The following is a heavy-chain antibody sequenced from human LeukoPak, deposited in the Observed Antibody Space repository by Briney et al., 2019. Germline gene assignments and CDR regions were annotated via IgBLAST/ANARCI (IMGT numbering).Heavy chain of an antibody. Sequence: GGSLRLSCAASGFTFSSYAMSWVRQAPGKGLEWVSAISGSGGSTYYADSVKGRFTISRDNSKNTLYLQMNSLRAEDTAVYYCAKGLYYYGSGSYYNDYFDYRGQGTLVTVSS. CDR2: ISGSGGST. CDR3: AKGLYYYGSGSYYNDYFDY. J-gene: IGHJ4*02. D-gene: IGHD3-10*01. V-gene: IGHV3-23*01. CDR1: GFTFSSYA.